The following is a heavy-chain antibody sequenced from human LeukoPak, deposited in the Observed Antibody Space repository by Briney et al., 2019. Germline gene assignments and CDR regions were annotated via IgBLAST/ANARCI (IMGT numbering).Heavy chain of an antibody. D-gene: IGHD4-17*01. CDR1: GYTLTELS. CDR2: FDPEDGET. CDR3: ARDPPSPVTPPYDY. J-gene: IGHJ4*02. V-gene: IGHV1-24*01. Sequence: ASVKVSCKVSGYTLTELSMHWVRQAPGKGLEWMGGFDPEDGETIYAQKFQGRVTMTEDASTDTAYMELSSLRSEDTAVYYCARDPPSPVTPPYDYWGQGTLVTVSS.